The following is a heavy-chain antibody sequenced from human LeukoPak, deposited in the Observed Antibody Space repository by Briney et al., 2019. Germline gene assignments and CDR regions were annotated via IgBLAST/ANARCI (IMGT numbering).Heavy chain of an antibody. CDR1: GGSISSSSYY. Sequence: SETLSLTCTDSGGSISSSSYYWGWIRQPPGKGLEWIGSIYYRGSTYYNPSLKSRVTISVDTSKNQFSLKLSSVTAADTAVYYCASLAAAGNYWGQGTLVTVSS. CDR3: ASLAAAGNY. V-gene: IGHV4-39*01. J-gene: IGHJ4*02. CDR2: IYYRGST. D-gene: IGHD6-13*01.